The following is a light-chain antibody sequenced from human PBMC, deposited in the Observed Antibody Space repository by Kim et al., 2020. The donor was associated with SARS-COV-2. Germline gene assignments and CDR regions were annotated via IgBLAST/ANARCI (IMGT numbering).Light chain of an antibody. V-gene: IGKV4-1*01. CDR2: WSS. Sequence: AVSLGQGATINCKSSQSVSNKLVWYQQKPGQPPKLLIRWSSDRESGVPDRFSGSGSGTDFTLTISSLQAEDVAVYYCQQYHNLPYTFGQGTKLEI. J-gene: IGKJ2*01. CDR1: QSVSNK. CDR3: QQYHNLPYT.